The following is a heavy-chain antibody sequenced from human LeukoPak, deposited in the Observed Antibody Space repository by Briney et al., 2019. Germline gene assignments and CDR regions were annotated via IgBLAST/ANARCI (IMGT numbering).Heavy chain of an antibody. CDR1: GYPFTGYY. V-gene: IGHV1-2*02. CDR2: INPNSGGT. CDR3: AKGYCSGGSCPLPDY. Sequence: GASVKVSCKASGYPFTGYYMHWVRQAPGQGLEWMGWINPNSGGTNYAQKFQGRVTMTRDTSISTAYMELSRLRSDDTAVYYCAKGYCSGGSCPLPDYWGQGTLVTVSS. D-gene: IGHD2-15*01. J-gene: IGHJ4*02.